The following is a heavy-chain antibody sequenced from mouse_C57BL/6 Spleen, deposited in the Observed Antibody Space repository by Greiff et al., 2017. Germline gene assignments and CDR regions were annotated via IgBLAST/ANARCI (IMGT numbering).Heavy chain of an antibody. V-gene: IGHV6-3*01. J-gene: IGHJ2*01. Sequence: EVKLMESGGGLVQPGGSMKLSCVASGFTFSNYWMNWVRQSPEKGLEWVAQIRLKSDNYATHYAESVKGRFTISRDDSKSSVYLQMNNLRAEDTGIYYCTANWEGFDYWGQGTTLTVSS. D-gene: IGHD4-1*01. CDR2: IRLKSDNYAT. CDR1: GFTFSNYW. CDR3: TANWEGFDY.